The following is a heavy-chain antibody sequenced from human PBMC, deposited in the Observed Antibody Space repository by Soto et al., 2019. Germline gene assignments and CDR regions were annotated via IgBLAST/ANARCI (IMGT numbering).Heavy chain of an antibody. CDR3: AGGYSYGPRPSYFDY. CDR1: GGSISSYY. J-gene: IGHJ4*02. D-gene: IGHD5-18*01. V-gene: IGHV4-59*01. Sequence: PSETLSLTCTVSGGSISSYYWSWIRQPPGKGLEWIGSTYYSGSTNYNPSLKSRVTISVDTSKNQFSLKLSSVTAADTAVYYCAGGYSYGPRPSYFDYWGQGTLVTVSS. CDR2: TYYSGST.